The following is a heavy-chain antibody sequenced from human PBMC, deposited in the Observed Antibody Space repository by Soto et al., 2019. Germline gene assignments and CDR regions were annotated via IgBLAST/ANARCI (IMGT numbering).Heavy chain of an antibody. J-gene: IGHJ6*03. CDR2: IFYSGST. CDR3: VSSVNLYYYYMDV. Sequence: QPQLQESGPGLVKPSETLSLTCTASGVSISSNSDYWGWIRHPPGKGLEWIGRIFYSGSTYYNPSFESRGTISIDTSKNQYSLKLSSVTAADTAVYYCVSSVNLYYYYMDVWGKGTTVSVSS. CDR1: GVSISSNSDY. V-gene: IGHV4-39*01.